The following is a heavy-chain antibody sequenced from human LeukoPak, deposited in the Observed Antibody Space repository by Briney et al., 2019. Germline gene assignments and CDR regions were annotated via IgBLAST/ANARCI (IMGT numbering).Heavy chain of an antibody. CDR3: ARDTYYYGSGSYFPSAPSFDY. J-gene: IGHJ4*02. V-gene: IGHV1-18*01. CDR2: ISAYNGNT. D-gene: IGHD3-10*01. CDR1: GYSFSSYG. Sequence: ASVKVSCKASGYSFSSYGISWVRQAPGQGLQWMGWISAYNGNTNYARKFQGRVTMTTDTSTSTAYMELRSLRSDDTAVYYCARDTYYYGSGSYFPSAPSFDYWGQGTLVTVSS.